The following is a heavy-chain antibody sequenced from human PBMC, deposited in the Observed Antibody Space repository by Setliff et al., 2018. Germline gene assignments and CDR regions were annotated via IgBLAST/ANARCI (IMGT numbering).Heavy chain of an antibody. CDR2: IYYSGST. J-gene: IGHJ6*03. D-gene: IGHD1-26*01. CDR3: ARDRLLVGARYAMDV. CDR1: GGSINSGGYY. Sequence: PSETLSLICTVSGGSINSGGYYWSWIRQHPGKGLEWIGYIYYSGSTYYNPSLKSRVTISVDTSKNQFSLKLSSVTAADTAVYYCARDRLLVGARYAMDVWGKGTTVTVSS. V-gene: IGHV4-31*03.